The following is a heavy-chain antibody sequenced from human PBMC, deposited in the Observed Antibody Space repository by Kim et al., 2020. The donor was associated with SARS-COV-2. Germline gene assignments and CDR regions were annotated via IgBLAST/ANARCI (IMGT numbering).Heavy chain of an antibody. V-gene: IGHV3-30-3*01. Sequence: GGSLRLSCAASGFTFSSYAMHWVRQAPGKGLEWVAVISYDGSNKYYADSVKGRFTISRDNSKNTLYLQMNSLRAEDTAVYYCARDGPLEDWGSPDYWGQGTLVTVSS. CDR3: ARDGPLEDWGSPDY. D-gene: IGHD7-27*01. CDR2: ISYDGSNK. J-gene: IGHJ4*02. CDR1: GFTFSSYA.